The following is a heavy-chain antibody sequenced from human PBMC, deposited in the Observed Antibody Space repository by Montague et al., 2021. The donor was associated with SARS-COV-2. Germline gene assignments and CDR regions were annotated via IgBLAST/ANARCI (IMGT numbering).Heavy chain of an antibody. CDR1: GGSITSSY. V-gene: IGHV4-59*01. D-gene: IGHD2-8*01. CDR2: IYYRGST. Sequence: SETLSLTCTVSGGSITSSYWSWIRQPPGKGLQWIGYIYYRGSTNYNPSLETRVTISVDPSKNQFSLKLSSVTAAHTAVYYCAREDKWDWFDLWGQGTLVIVSS. J-gene: IGHJ5*02. CDR3: AREDKWDWFDL.